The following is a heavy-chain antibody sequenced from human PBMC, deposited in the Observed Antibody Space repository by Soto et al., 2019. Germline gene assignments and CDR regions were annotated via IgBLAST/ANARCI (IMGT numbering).Heavy chain of an antibody. CDR1: GGTFSSYA. CDR2: IIPIFGTA. J-gene: IGHJ5*02. CDR3: ARTKSYDFWSGYRIHNWFDP. D-gene: IGHD3-3*01. Sequence: SVKVSCKASGGTFSSYAISWVRQAPGQGLEWMGGIIPIFGTANYAQKFQGRVTITADESTSTAYMELSSLRSEDTAVYYCARTKSYDFWSGYRIHNWFDPWGQGTLVTVSS. V-gene: IGHV1-69*13.